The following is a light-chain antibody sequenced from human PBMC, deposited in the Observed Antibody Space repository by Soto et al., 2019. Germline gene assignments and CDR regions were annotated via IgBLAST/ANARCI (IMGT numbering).Light chain of an antibody. V-gene: IGKV3-11*01. J-gene: IGKJ3*01. CDR1: QSVSSY. Sequence: EIVLTQSPATLSLSPGERATLSCRASQSVSSYLAWYQQKPGQAPRLLIYDASNRATGIPARFSGSGSGTDFTLTISSLEPEDFAAYYCQQRSNWPGITFGPGTKVDIK. CDR2: DAS. CDR3: QQRSNWPGIT.